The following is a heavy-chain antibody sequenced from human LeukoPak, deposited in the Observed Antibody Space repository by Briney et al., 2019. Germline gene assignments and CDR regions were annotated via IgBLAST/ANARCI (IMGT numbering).Heavy chain of an antibody. CDR1: GGSISSSSYY. V-gene: IGHV4-39*01. CDR2: IYYSGST. Sequence: SETLSLTCTVSGGSISSSSYYWGWIRQPPGKGLEWIGSIYYSGSTYCNPSLKSRVTISVDTSKNQFSLKLSSVTAADTAVYYCARLHDSSGYFDPLYYYGMDVWGQGTTVTVSS. J-gene: IGHJ6*02. CDR3: ARLHDSSGYFDPLYYYGMDV. D-gene: IGHD3-22*01.